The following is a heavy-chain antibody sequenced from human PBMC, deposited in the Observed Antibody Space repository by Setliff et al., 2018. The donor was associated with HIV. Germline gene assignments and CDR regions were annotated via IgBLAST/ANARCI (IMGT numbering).Heavy chain of an antibody. CDR1: GGSISTSNW. D-gene: IGHD6-19*01. J-gene: IGHJ4*02. CDR3: ARLRQWLAFFDS. V-gene: IGHV4-39*01. Sequence: SETLSLTCTVSGGSISTSNWWGWIRQPPGKGLEWIGSISYTGITNYNPSLKSRVTISVDTSQNQFSLKLTSVTAADTAVYYCARLRQWLAFFDSWGQGTLVTVSS. CDR2: ISYTGIT.